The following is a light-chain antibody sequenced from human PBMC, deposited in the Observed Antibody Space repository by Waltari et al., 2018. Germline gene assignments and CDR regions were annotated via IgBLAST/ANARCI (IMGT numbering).Light chain of an antibody. CDR1: QGISSW. CDR3: MQALRSPLT. Sequence: DIQMTQSPSSVSASVGDRVTITCRASQGISSWLAWYQQKPGKAPKLLIYAASSLQSGVPSRFSGSGSGTDFTLKISRVEAEDVGVYYCMQALRSPLTFGQGTRLDIK. J-gene: IGKJ5*01. CDR2: AAS. V-gene: IGKV1-12*01.